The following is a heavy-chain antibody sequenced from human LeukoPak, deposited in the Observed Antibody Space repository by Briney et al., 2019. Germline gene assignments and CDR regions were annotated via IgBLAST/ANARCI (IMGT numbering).Heavy chain of an antibody. Sequence: GGSLRLSCAASGFTFSDYYMNWVRQAPGKGLEWVSSISSSSSYIYYADSVKGRFTISRDNAKNSLYLQMNSLRAEDTAVYYCAREGYGYYYYMDVWGKGTTVTVSS. CDR2: ISSSSSYI. CDR1: GFTFSDYY. J-gene: IGHJ6*03. CDR3: AREGYGYYYYMDV. D-gene: IGHD4-17*01. V-gene: IGHV3-21*01.